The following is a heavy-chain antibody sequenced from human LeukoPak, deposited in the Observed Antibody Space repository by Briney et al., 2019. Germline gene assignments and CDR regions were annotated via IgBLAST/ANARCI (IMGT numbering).Heavy chain of an antibody. CDR1: GGTFSSYA. CDR2: IIPIFGTA. J-gene: IGHJ6*02. CDR3: ARDDPSWGMDV. V-gene: IGHV1-69*05. Sequence: GASVKVSCKASGGTFSSYAISWVRQAPGQGLEWMGGIIPIFGTANYAQKFQGRVTMTRDTSTSTVYMELSSLRSEDTAVYYCARDDPSWGMDVWGQGTTVTVSS.